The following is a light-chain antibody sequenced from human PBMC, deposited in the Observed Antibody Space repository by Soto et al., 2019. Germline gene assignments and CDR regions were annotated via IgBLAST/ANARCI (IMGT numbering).Light chain of an antibody. CDR3: SSYGGTNNVV. CDR2: EVT. J-gene: IGLJ2*01. CDR1: SSDVGGYKY. V-gene: IGLV2-8*01. Sequence: QSALTQPPSASGSPGQSVTISCTGTSSDVGGYKYVSWYQHHPGKAPKVVIYEVTKRPSGVPDRLSGSHSGNTASLTVSGLQAQDEADYYCSSYGGTNNVVFGGGTKVTVL.